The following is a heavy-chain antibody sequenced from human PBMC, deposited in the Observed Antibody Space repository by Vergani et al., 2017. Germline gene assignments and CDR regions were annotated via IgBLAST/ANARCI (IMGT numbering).Heavy chain of an antibody. CDR2: IWYDGSNK. Sequence: QVQLVESGGGVVQPGRSLRLSCAASGFRFSSYGMNWVRQAPGKGLEWVAVIWYDGSNKYYADSVKGRFTISRDNSQNTVNLQMNSLRVYDTAVYYCAKDLCXCNSTICSYNMDVWGKGTTVTV. D-gene: IGHD2/OR15-2a*01. CDR3: AKDLCXCNSTICSYNMDV. J-gene: IGHJ6*03. CDR1: GFRFSSYG. V-gene: IGHV3-33*06.